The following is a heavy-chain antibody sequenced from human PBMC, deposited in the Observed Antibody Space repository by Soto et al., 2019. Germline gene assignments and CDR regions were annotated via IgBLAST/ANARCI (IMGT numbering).Heavy chain of an antibody. V-gene: IGHV5-51*01. CDR2: IYPDDSDV. CDR3: ARGHTGMGSAARHHSFDS. J-gene: IGHJ5*01. CDR1: GYTFFSYW. Sequence: PGESLKISCKGSGYTFFSYWIGWVRQVPGKGLEWMGIIYPDDSDVRYSPSFQGHVTISADKSINTAFLQWNTLRASDTAMYYCARGHTGMGSAARHHSFDSWGQGALVAVSS. D-gene: IGHD6-6*01.